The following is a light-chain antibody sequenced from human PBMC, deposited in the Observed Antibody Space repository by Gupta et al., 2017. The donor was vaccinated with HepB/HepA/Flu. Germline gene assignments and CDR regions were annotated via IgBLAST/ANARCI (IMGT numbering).Light chain of an antibody. CDR1: QSVFYTVNNKNY. CDR3: QQHYSDPPS. CDR2: WAS. J-gene: IGKJ3*01. Sequence: IVMIQFPDSMAVSLGERATINCKSSQSVFYTVNNKNYLVWYQQKPGQPPKLLINWASIRESGVPDRFSGSGSGTDFTLTISSLQAEDVAVYYCQQHYSDPPSFGPGTQVDIK. V-gene: IGKV4-1*01.